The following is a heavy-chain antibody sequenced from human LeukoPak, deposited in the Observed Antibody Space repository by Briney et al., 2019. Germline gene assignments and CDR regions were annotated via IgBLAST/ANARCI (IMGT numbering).Heavy chain of an antibody. V-gene: IGHV3-33*06. CDR2: IWYDGSNK. Sequence: GGSLRLSCAESRVTLSSYGMHWVRQAPGKGVEWVAVIWYDGSNKYYTDSVKGRFSTSRDNSKNTLYLQMNSLRAEDTAVYYCAKDGADQWLADDAFDIWGQGTMVTVS. CDR1: RVTLSSYG. J-gene: IGHJ3*02. D-gene: IGHD6-19*01. CDR3: AKDGADQWLADDAFDI.